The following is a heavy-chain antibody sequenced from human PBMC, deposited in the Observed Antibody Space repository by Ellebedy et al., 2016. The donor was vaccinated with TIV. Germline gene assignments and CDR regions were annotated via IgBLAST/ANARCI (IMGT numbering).Heavy chain of an antibody. CDR1: GDSISPYY. Sequence: MPSETLSLTCTVSGDSISPYYWNWIRQPPGKGLEWLGYIHYSGSANYNPSLKSRVTISVDTSKNQFSLNLSSVTAADTAMYYCARQHDPKYNNYMDVWGKGTTVTVSS. CDR2: IHYSGSA. CDR3: ARQHDPKYNNYMDV. V-gene: IGHV4-59*01. J-gene: IGHJ6*03.